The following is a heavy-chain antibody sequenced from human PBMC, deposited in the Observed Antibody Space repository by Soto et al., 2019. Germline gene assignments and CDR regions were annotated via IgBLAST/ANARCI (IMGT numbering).Heavy chain of an antibody. CDR3: AGDYDFWSGYSETHISSADY. J-gene: IGHJ4*02. CDR2: ISSSSSYI. CDR1: GFTFSSYS. V-gene: IGHV3-21*01. D-gene: IGHD3-3*01. Sequence: GESLRLSCAASGFTFSSYSMNWVRQAPGKGLQWVSSISSSSSYIYYADSVKGRFTISRDNAKNSLYLQMNSLRAEDTAVYYCAGDYDFWSGYSETHISSADYWGQGTLVTVSS.